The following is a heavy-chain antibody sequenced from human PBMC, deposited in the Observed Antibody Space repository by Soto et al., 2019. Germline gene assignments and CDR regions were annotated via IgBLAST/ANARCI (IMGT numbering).Heavy chain of an antibody. CDR3: ARDQYSSSWEFDY. CDR2: ISSSSSYI. D-gene: IGHD6-13*01. J-gene: IGHJ4*02. CDR1: GFTFSSYS. V-gene: IGHV3-21*01. Sequence: VQLVESGGGLVKPGGSLRLSCAASGFTFSSYSMNWVRQAPGKGLEWVSSISSSSSYIYYADSVKGRFTISRDNAKNSLYLQMNSLRAEDTAVYYCARDQYSSSWEFDYWGQGTLVTVSS.